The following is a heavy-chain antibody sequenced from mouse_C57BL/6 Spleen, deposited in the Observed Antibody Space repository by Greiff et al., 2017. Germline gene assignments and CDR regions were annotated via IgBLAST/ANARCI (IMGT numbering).Heavy chain of an antibody. Sequence: QVQLQQPGAELVKPGASVKMSCKASGYTFTSYWITWVKQRPGQGLEWIGDIYPGSGSTNYNEKFKSKATLTVDTSSSTAYMQLSSLTSADSAVYYCARRGVITTVVATEYYFDYWGQGTTLTVSS. V-gene: IGHV1-55*01. CDR3: ARRGVITTVVATEYYFDY. J-gene: IGHJ2*01. D-gene: IGHD1-1*01. CDR2: IYPGSGST. CDR1: GYTFTSYW.